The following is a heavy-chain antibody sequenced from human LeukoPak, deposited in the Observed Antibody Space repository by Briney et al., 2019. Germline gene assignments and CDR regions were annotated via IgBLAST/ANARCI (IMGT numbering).Heavy chain of an antibody. Sequence: SVKVSCKASGGTFSSYAISWARQAPGQGLEWMGGIIPIFGTANYAQKFQGRVTITTDESTSTAYMELSSLRSEDTAVYYCARGNHIVVVPAAIRAGIWFDPWGQGTLVTVSS. CDR2: IIPIFGTA. CDR1: GGTFSSYA. CDR3: ARGNHIVVVPAAIRAGIWFDP. J-gene: IGHJ5*02. D-gene: IGHD2-2*01. V-gene: IGHV1-69*05.